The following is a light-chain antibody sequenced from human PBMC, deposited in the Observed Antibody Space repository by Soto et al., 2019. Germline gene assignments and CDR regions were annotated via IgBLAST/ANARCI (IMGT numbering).Light chain of an antibody. Sequence: QSVLTQPASVSGSPGQSITISCTGTSSDVGGYNYVSWYQQHPGKAPKLMIYEVSNRPSGVSNRFSGSKSGNTASLTISGLQADDEADYYCSSYKSSSTLDVFGTATKAPS. CDR2: EVS. CDR3: SSYKSSSTLDV. V-gene: IGLV2-14*01. CDR1: SSDVGGYNY. J-gene: IGLJ1*01.